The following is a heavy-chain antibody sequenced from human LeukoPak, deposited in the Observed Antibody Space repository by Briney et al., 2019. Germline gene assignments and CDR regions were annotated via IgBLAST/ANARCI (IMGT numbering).Heavy chain of an antibody. CDR1: GGSISSSSYY. V-gene: IGHV4-39*07. CDR3: ASRKLGNDY. CDR2: IYSSGNT. J-gene: IGHJ4*02. D-gene: IGHD7-27*01. Sequence: SETLSLTCTVSGGSISSSSYYWGWIRQPPGKGLEWIGTIGSIYSSGNTYYNPSLKSRVTISVDTSKNQFSLKLSSVTAADTAVYYCASRKLGNDYWGQGTLVTVSS.